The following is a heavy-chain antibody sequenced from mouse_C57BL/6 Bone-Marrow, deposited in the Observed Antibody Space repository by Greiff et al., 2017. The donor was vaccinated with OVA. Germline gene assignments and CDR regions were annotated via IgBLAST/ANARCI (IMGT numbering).Heavy chain of an antibody. CDR2: IYPGSGNT. V-gene: IGHV1-76*01. CDR3: LYAMDY. J-gene: IGHJ4*01. CDR1: GYTFTDYY. Sequence: QVQLKESGAELVRPGASVKLSCKASGYTFTDYYINWVKQRPGQGLEWIARIYPGSGNTYYNEKFKGKATLTAEKSSSTAYMQLSSLTSEDSAVYFCLYAMDYWGQGTSVTVSS.